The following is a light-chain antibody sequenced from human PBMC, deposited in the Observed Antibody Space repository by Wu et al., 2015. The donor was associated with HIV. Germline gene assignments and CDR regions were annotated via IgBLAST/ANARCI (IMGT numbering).Light chain of an antibody. CDR1: QTISNSL. CDR3: QHYDNSQFT. J-gene: IGKJ3*01. Sequence: EIVLTQSPDTLSLSLGERATLSCRVSQTISNSLLAWYQQIPGQAPRLLIYGTSNRAAGVSDRFGGWGTGTDFHLIINRLEPEDSAVYFCQHYDNSQFTFGPGTKVHIK. CDR2: GTS. V-gene: IGKV3-20*01.